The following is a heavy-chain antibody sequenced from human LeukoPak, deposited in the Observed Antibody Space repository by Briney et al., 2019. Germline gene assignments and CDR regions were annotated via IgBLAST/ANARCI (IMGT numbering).Heavy chain of an antibody. D-gene: IGHD3-10*01. CDR1: GFTSSSYG. CDR3: AKVNFYGSGEFYYFDY. J-gene: IGHJ4*02. Sequence: GGSLRLSCAASGFTSSSYGMSWVRQAPGKGLEWVSAISGSGGSTYYADSVKGRFTISRDNSKNTLYLQMNSLRAEDTAVYYCAKVNFYGSGEFYYFDYWGQGTLVTVSS. CDR2: ISGSGGST. V-gene: IGHV3-23*01.